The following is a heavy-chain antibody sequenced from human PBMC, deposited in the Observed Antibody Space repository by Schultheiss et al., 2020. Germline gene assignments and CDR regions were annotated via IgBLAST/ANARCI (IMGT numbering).Heavy chain of an antibody. Sequence: SATLSLTCAVYGGSFSGYYWSWIRQRPGKGLEWIGYIYNSGSTYSNPSLKSRVTMSVDTSKNQFSLKLSSVTAADTAVYYCARLGIGPWHYWYFDLWGRGTLVTVSS. D-gene: IGHD7-27*01. J-gene: IGHJ2*01. CDR3: ARLGIGPWHYWYFDL. V-gene: IGHV4-34*01. CDR1: GGSFSGYY. CDR2: IYNSGST.